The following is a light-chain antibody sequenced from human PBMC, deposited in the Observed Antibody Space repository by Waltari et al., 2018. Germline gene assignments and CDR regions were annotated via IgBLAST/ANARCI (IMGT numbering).Light chain of an antibody. Sequence: DIVMTQSPESLAVPLGETATINCTSSQSVLYSSNDKNYFAWYQQKPGQPPKLLIYWASTRESGVPDRFSGSGSGTDFTLTISSLQAEDAAVYYCQQYYNDATFGQGTKVEIK. CDR2: WAS. V-gene: IGKV4-1*01. CDR3: QQYYNDAT. J-gene: IGKJ1*01. CDR1: QSVLYSSNDKNY.